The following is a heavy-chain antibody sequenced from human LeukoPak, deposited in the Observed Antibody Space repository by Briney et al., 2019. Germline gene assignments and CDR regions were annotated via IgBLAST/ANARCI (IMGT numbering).Heavy chain of an antibody. Sequence: PSETLSLTCTVSGGSISSGGYYWSWIRQHPGKGLEWIGYIDCSGSNYDNPSRKSTVTISVDTSKNQFSLKLSSVTAAATVVYYCARGVYSSGWYGTGAFDIWGQGTMVTVSS. V-gene: IGHV4-31*02. CDR3: ARGVYSSGWYGTGAFDI. CDR2: IDCSGSN. J-gene: IGHJ3*02. D-gene: IGHD6-19*01. CDR1: GGSISSGGYY.